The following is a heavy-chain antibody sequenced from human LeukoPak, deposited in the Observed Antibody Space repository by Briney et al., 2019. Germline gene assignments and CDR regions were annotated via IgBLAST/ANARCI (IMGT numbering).Heavy chain of an antibody. V-gene: IGHV3-7*03. CDR2: INGDGSDR. CDR3: AIAHGLDV. CDR1: GFTFTNFW. J-gene: IGHJ6*02. Sequence: PGGSLRLSCAASGFTFTNFWMSWVRQAPGKGLEWVANINGDGSDRYYMDSLKGRFTISRDNAKNSLYLQMNSLRVEDTAIYYCAIAHGLDVWGQGTTVTVSS.